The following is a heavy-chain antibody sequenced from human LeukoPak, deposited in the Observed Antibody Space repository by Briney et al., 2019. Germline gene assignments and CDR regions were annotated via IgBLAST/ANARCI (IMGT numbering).Heavy chain of an antibody. CDR1: GGSVSSYY. D-gene: IGHD3-16*02. V-gene: IGHV4-59*02. CDR2: IYYSGST. J-gene: IGHJ6*03. Sequence: PSETLSLTCTVSGGSVSSYYWSWIRQPPGKGLEWIGYIYYSGSTNYNPSLKSRVTISVDTSKNQFSLKLSSVTAADTAVYYCARVNYDYVWGSYRFHYYMDVWGKGTTVTVSS. CDR3: ARVNYDYVWGSYRFHYYMDV.